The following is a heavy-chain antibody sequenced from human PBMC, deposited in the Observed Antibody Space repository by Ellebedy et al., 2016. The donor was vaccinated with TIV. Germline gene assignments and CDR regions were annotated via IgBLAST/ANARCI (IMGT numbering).Heavy chain of an antibody. CDR1: GGSISTYY. D-gene: IGHD3-10*01. J-gene: IGHJ5*02. V-gene: IGHV4-59*01. CDR3: ARDLMASGWFDP. CDR2: IHYRGTS. Sequence: MPSETLSLTCTVSGGSISTYYWSWIRQPPGKGLEWIGYIHYRGTSNYNPSLQSRVTVSVDTSKNHFSLKLRSVTAADTAVYYCARDLMASGWFDPWGQGTLVTVSS.